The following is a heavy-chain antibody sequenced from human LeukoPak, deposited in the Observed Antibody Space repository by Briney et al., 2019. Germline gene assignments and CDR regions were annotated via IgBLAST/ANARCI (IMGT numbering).Heavy chain of an antibody. J-gene: IGHJ5*02. CDR3: ARFLTRSTYYDFWSGYYSWFDP. CDR1: GGTFSSYA. D-gene: IGHD3-3*01. CDR2: IIPIFGTA. V-gene: IGHV1-69*06. Sequence: GASVKVSCKASGGTFSSYAISWVRQAPGQGLEWMGGIIPIFGTANYAQKFQGRVTITADKSTSTAYMELSSLRSEDTAVYYCARFLTRSTYYDFWSGYYSWFDPWGQGTLVTVSS.